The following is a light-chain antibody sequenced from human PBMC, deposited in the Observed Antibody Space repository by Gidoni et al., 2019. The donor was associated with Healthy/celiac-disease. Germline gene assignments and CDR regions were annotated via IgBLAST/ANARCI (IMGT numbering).Light chain of an antibody. V-gene: IGKV3-20*01. CDR2: GAS. CDR3: QQYGSSPT. CDR1: QSLSSSY. Sequence: ELVLTQPPGTLSLSPGERATISCRASQSLSSSYLAWYQQKPGQAPRLLIYGASSRATGIPDRFSGSGSGTDFTLTISRLEPEDFAVYYCQQYGSSPTFGQGTRLEIK. J-gene: IGKJ5*01.